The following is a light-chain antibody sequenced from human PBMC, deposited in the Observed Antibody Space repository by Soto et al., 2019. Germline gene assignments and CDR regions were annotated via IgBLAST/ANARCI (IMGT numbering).Light chain of an antibody. CDR2: AAS. CDR1: QSISSN. V-gene: IGKV3-20*01. Sequence: EIVLPQSPGTLSLSPGESSTLSGRASQSISSNLAWYQQKPGQAPRLLIYAASTRATGIPDRFSGSGSGTDFTLTIVRLEPEDFAVYYCQQYGTSPRTFGQGTKVDIK. CDR3: QQYGTSPRT. J-gene: IGKJ1*01.